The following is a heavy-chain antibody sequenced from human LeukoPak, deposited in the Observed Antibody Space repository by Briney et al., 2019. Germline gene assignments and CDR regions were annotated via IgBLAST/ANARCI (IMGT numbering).Heavy chain of an antibody. CDR3: ARRDYYVTFQH. J-gene: IGHJ1*01. D-gene: IGHD1-26*01. CDR1: GGSFSGYY. V-gene: IGHV4-34*01. Sequence: PSETLSLTCAVYGGSFSGYYWSWIRQPPGKGLEWIGEINHSGSTNYNPSLKSRVTISVDTSKKQFSLKLNSVTAADTAVFYCARRDYYVTFQHWGQGTLVTVSS. CDR2: INHSGST.